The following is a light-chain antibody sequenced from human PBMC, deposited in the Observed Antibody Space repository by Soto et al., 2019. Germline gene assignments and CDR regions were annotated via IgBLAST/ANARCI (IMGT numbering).Light chain of an antibody. J-gene: IGKJ2*03. CDR2: GAS. Sequence: EIVMTQSPATLSVSPGERATLSCRASQSVSSNLAWYQQKPGQTPRLLIYGASTRATGIPARFSGSGSGTEFTLTISSLQSVDFAVYYCQQYNDWPPGDSFGQGTKLEIK. V-gene: IGKV3-15*01. CDR1: QSVSSN. CDR3: QQYNDWPPGDS.